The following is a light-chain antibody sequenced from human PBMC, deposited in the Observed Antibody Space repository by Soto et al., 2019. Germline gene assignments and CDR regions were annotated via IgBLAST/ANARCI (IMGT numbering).Light chain of an antibody. CDR3: QQNLNFRRK. CDR2: AAT. V-gene: IGKV1-39*01. CDR1: QTIDTY. Sequence: DIQLTQSPSSLSASVGDRVTITCRASQTIDTYLNWYQHKPGTAPKVLIYAATYLQNGVPSRFSGNGSGADFTLTISSLQPEDFETYYCQQNLNFRRKFCQGTKADI. J-gene: IGKJ1*01.